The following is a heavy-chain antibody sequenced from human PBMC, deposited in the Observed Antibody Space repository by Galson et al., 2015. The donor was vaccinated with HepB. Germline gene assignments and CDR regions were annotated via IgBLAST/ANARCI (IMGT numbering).Heavy chain of an antibody. D-gene: IGHD3-3*01. CDR2: ISGSGGST. CDR3: AKVPTSGHYDFWSGYLSQSDYYYMDV. Sequence: SLRLSCAASGFTFSSYAMSWVRQAPGKGLEWVSAISGSGGSTYYADSVKGRFTISRDNSKNTLYLQMNSLGAEDTAVYYCAKVPTSGHYDFWSGYLSQSDYYYMDVWGKGTTVTVSS. V-gene: IGHV3-23*01. J-gene: IGHJ6*03. CDR1: GFTFSSYA.